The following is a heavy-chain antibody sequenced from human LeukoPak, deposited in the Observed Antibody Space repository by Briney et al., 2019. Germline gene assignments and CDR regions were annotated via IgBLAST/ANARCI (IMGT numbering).Heavy chain of an antibody. D-gene: IGHD3-3*01. CDR3: ARVPLRFLEQGALDY. J-gene: IGHJ4*02. CDR1: GFTFSSYA. Sequence: GGSLRLSCAASGFTFSSYAMHWVHQAPGKGLEWVAVISYDGSNKYYADSVKGRFTISRDNSKNTLYLQMNSLRAEDTAVYYCARVPLRFLEQGALDYWGQGTLVTVSS. CDR2: ISYDGSNK. V-gene: IGHV3-30-3*01.